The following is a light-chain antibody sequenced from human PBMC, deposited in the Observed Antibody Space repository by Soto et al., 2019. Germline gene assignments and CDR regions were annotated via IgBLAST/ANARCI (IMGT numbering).Light chain of an antibody. J-gene: IGKJ5*01. V-gene: IGKV3-20*01. Sequence: VLTQSPGTLYFSPGERATLSCRASQSVDNSHVAWYQQRRGLPPRLLIYGASNRATGIPDRFSGSGSGADFTLTISRLEPEDFAVYFCQQYGNSPPGTFGQGTRLEIK. CDR3: QQYGNSPPGT. CDR2: GAS. CDR1: QSVDNSH.